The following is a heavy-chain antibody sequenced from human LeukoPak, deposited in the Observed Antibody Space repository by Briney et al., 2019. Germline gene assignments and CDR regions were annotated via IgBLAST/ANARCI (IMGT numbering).Heavy chain of an antibody. CDR3: ARDRIFSIMIFGVDLDY. J-gene: IGHJ4*02. V-gene: IGHV1-18*01. CDR2: ISAYNGNT. D-gene: IGHD3-3*01. CDR1: GYTFTSYG. Sequence: ASVKVSCKASGYTFTSYGISWVRQAPGQGLEWMGWISAYNGNTNYAQKLQGRVTMTTDTSTSTAYMELRSLRSDDTAVYYCARDRIFSIMIFGVDLDYWGQGTLVTVSS.